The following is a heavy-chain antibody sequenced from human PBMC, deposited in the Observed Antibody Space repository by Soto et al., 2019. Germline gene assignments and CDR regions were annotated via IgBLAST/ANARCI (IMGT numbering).Heavy chain of an antibody. V-gene: IGHV4-30-4*01. Sequence: SETLSLTYTVSGGSISSGDYYWSWIRQPPGKGLEWIGYIYYSGSTYDNPSLTSRVTISVDTSKNQFSLKLSSVTAADTAVYYCVGYRSGSSYNTWNWLDPCGQGTLLTVYS. D-gene: IGHD3-10*01. CDR2: IYYSGST. CDR1: GGSISSGDYY. CDR3: VGYRSGSSYNTWNWLDP. J-gene: IGHJ5*02.